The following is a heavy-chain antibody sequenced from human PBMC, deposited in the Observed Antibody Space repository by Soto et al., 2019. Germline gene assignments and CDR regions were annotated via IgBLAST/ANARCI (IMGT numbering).Heavy chain of an antibody. CDR2: IYYSGST. CDR3: ARQKLTMVRGAPGGFDP. CDR1: GGSISSSSYY. D-gene: IGHD3-10*01. Sequence: SETLSLTCTVSGGSISSSSYYWGWSRPPPGKGLEWIGSIYYSGSTYYNPSIKSRVTISVDTSKNQFSLKLSSVTAADTAVYYCARQKLTMVRGAPGGFDPWVQGTLVTVS. V-gene: IGHV4-39*01. J-gene: IGHJ5*02.